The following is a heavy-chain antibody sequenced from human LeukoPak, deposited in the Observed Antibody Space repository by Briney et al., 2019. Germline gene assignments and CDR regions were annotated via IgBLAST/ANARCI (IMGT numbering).Heavy chain of an antibody. D-gene: IGHD3-22*01. J-gene: IGHJ4*02. CDR3: ARDQDYDSGN. Sequence: GGSLRLSCAASGFTFSSYEMNWVRQAPGKGLEWVSYISSSGSTIYYADSVKGRFTIPRDNAKNSLYLQMNSLRAEDTAVYYCARDQDYDSGNWGQGALVTVSS. CDR2: ISSSGSTI. CDR1: GFTFSSYE. V-gene: IGHV3-48*03.